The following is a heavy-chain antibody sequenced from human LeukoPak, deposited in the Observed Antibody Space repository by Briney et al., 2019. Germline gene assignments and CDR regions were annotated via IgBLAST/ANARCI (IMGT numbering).Heavy chain of an antibody. Sequence: PSETLSLTCTVSGGSISSYYWSWIRQPPGKGLEWIGEINHSGSTNYNPSLKSRVTISVDTSKNQFPLKLSSVTAADTAVYYCARGTQSVWEPRRGYGMDVWGQGTTVTVSS. CDR2: INHSGST. CDR3: ARGTQSVWEPRRGYGMDV. D-gene: IGHD1-26*01. CDR1: GGSISSYY. V-gene: IGHV4-34*01. J-gene: IGHJ6*02.